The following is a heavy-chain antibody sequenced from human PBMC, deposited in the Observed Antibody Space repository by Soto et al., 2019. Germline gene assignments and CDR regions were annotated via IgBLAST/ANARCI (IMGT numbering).Heavy chain of an antibody. CDR1: GFTFSSYA. CDR2: ISGSGGST. V-gene: IGHV3-23*01. Sequence: EVQLLESGGGLVQPGGSLRLSCAASGFTFSSYAMSWVRQAPGQGLEWVSAISGSGGSTYYADSVKGRFTISRDNSKNTLYLQMNSLRAEDTAVYYCAKAELSMVRGQDDYWGQGTLVTVSS. D-gene: IGHD3-10*01. J-gene: IGHJ4*02. CDR3: AKAELSMVRGQDDY.